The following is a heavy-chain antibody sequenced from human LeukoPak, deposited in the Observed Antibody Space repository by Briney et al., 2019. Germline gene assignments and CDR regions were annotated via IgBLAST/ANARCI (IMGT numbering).Heavy chain of an antibody. CDR3: ARAYYCGGGSCKLEY. CDR1: GYSLNSYW. D-gene: IGHD2-15*01. Sequence: GESLKIFCQGSGYSLNSYWIARVRQMPGKGLELMGIIYPGDSDTRYSPSFRGQITISADQSINTAYLRWSSLKASDTAMYYCARAYYCGGGSCKLEYWGQGTLVTVSS. J-gene: IGHJ4*02. V-gene: IGHV5-51*01. CDR2: IYPGDSDT.